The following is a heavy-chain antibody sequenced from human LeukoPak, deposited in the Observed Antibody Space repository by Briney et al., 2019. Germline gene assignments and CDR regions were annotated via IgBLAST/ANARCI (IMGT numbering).Heavy chain of an antibody. J-gene: IGHJ4*02. V-gene: IGHV3-30*02. CDR1: GLTFSSYG. Sequence: PGGSLRLSCAASGLTFSSYGMHWVRQAPAKGLEWVAFIRYDGRSKHYADSVQGRFIISRDTSKNTVYLQMDSLKVEDTAVYYCAKDLDLYCSGGPCYSTLDYWGQGTLVTVSS. CDR2: IRYDGRSK. D-gene: IGHD2-15*01. CDR3: AKDLDLYCSGGPCYSTLDY.